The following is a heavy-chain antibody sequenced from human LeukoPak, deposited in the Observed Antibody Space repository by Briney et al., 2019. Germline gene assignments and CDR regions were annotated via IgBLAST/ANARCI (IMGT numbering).Heavy chain of an antibody. CDR1: GYTFTGYY. V-gene: IGHV1-2*06. CDR2: INPNSGGT. CDR3: ARTWRYCSGGSCYTWDY. D-gene: IGHD2-15*01. J-gene: IGHJ4*02. Sequence: ASVKVSCKASGYTFTGYYMHWVRQAPGQGLEWMGRINPNSGGTNYAQKFQARVTMTRDTSISTAYMELSRLRSDDTAVYYCARTWRYCSGGSCYTWDYWGQGTLVTVSS.